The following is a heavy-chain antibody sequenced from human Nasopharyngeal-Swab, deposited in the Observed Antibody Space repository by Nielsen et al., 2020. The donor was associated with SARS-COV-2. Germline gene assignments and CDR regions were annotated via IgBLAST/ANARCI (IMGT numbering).Heavy chain of an antibody. CDR2: ISRTYST. CDR1: GFTFSSYA. CDR3: AKGTGMTYRAIDY. J-gene: IGHJ4*02. Sequence: GGSLRLSCVASGFTFSSYAMNWVRQAPGKGREWVSAISRTYSTYYADSVRGRFTVSRDNSKNTLYLQMSSLRAEDTAVYYCAKGTGMTYRAIDYWGQGTLVTASS. V-gene: IGHV3-23*01. D-gene: IGHD1-14*01.